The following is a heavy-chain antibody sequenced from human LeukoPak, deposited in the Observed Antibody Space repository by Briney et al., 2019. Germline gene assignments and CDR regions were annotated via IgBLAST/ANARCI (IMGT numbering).Heavy chain of an antibody. J-gene: IGHJ4*02. D-gene: IGHD5-18*01. CDR1: GYSLTSYW. CDR3: ARHVDTALVGDL. V-gene: IGHV5-51*01. CDR2: IYPGDSDT. Sequence: GESLKISFQGSGYSLTSYWIGWVRQMPGKGLEWMGIIYPGDSDTRYSPSFQGQVTISADKSISTAYLQWSSLKASDTAMYYCARHVDTALVGDLWGQGTLVTVSS.